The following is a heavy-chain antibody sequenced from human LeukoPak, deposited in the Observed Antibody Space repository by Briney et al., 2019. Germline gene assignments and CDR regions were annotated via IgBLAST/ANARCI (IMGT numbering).Heavy chain of an antibody. V-gene: IGHV4-39*01. CDR1: GDSINNKSYY. D-gene: IGHD3-10*01. CDR2: VYYSGST. CDR3: ALFGGGAFDI. J-gene: IGHJ3*02. Sequence: SETLSLTCTVSGDSINNKSYYWGWLRKSPGKGLEWIGSVYYSGSTSYNPSLKSRVTISVDTSKHQFSLKLSSVTAADTAMYYCALFGGGAFDIWGQGTLVTVSS.